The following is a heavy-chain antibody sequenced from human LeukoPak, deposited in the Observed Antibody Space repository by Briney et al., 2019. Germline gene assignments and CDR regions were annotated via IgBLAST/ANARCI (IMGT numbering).Heavy chain of an antibody. D-gene: IGHD3-22*01. CDR1: GFTFSSYA. Sequence: GGSLRLSCAASGFTFSSYAMHWVRQAPGKGLEWVAVISYDGSNKYYADSVKGRFTISRDNSKNTLYLQMNSLRAEDTAVYYCARVFGSDSSGYYEYYFDNWGQGTLVTVSS. CDR3: ARVFGSDSSGYYEYYFDN. J-gene: IGHJ4*02. CDR2: ISYDGSNK. V-gene: IGHV3-30-3*01.